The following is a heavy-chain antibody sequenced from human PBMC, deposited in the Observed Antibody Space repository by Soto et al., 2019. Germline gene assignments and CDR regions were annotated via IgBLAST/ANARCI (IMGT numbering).Heavy chain of an antibody. D-gene: IGHD3-10*01. J-gene: IGHJ5*02. CDR2: IIPSFGTA. CDR1: GGTFSSYA. V-gene: IGHV1-69*13. CDR3: AGDKKEKMRFGELLFSWFDP. Sequence: SVKVSCKASGGTFSSYAISWVRQAPGQGREWMGGIIPSFGTANYAEKFQGRGTITADESTSTDSMELLSLRSEDPAVYYCAGDKKEKMRFGELLFSWFDPWGQGTLVTVSS.